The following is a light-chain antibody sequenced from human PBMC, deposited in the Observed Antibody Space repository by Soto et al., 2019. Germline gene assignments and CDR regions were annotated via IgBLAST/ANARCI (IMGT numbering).Light chain of an antibody. V-gene: IGLV2-14*01. CDR3: SSYTSTNTPVV. Sequence: QSALTQPASVSGSPGQSITISCTGTISDIGGFNYVSWYQHHPDKAPKLIIYEVTNRPSGVSNRFSGSKSGNTASLTISGLRTEDEADYYCSSYTSTNTPVVFGGGTKLTVL. CDR1: ISDIGGFNY. CDR2: EVT. J-gene: IGLJ2*01.